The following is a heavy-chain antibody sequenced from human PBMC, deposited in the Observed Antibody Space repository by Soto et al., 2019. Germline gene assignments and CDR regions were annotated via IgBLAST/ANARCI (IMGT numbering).Heavy chain of an antibody. CDR2: INAANGDT. V-gene: IGHV1-3*01. CDR3: VRRHVSATGIDWFDP. CDR1: GYTFTSYG. Sequence: QVQVVQSWTEVKKPGASVKVSCKASGYTFTSYGIHWVRQAPGQRLKWMGWINAANGDTKYSPKFQGRVTITRDTSASTAYMELSSLRSEDTAVYYCVRRHVSATGIDWFDPWGQGTLVTVSS. J-gene: IGHJ5*02. D-gene: IGHD6-13*01.